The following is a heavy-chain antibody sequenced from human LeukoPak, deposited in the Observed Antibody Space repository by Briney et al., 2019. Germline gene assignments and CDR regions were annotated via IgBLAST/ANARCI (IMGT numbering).Heavy chain of an antibody. Sequence: SETLSLTCAVYGGSFSGYYWSWIRQPPGKGLEWIGEINHSGSTSYNPSLKSRVTISVDTSKNQFSLKLSSVTAADTAVYYCARGPAYYYGSGSYYPTLDYWGQGTLVTVSS. CDR3: ARGPAYYYGSGSYYPTLDY. CDR1: GGSFSGYY. D-gene: IGHD3-10*01. J-gene: IGHJ4*02. V-gene: IGHV4-34*01. CDR2: INHSGST.